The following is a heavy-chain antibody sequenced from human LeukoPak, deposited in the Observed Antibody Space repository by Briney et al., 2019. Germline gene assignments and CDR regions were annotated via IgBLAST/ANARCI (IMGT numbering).Heavy chain of an antibody. D-gene: IGHD2-2*02. Sequence: GGSLRLSCAASGFTFNNYWMTWVRQAPGKGLEWVANIKQDGSEKYYVASVKGRFTISRDNAKNSVYLQMNSLRAEDTALYYCARMYCSSSTCYTDAFDIWGQGTMVTVSS. J-gene: IGHJ3*02. CDR2: IKQDGSEK. V-gene: IGHV3-7*01. CDR3: ARMYCSSSTCYTDAFDI. CDR1: GFTFNNYW.